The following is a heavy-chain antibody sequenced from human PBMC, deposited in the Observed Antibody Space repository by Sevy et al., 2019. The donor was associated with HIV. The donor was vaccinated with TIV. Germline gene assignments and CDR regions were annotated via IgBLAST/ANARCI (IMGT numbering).Heavy chain of an antibody. J-gene: IGHJ6*03. Sequence: GGSLRLSCAASGFTFSSYGMHWVRQAPGKGLEWVAVISYDGSNKYYADSVKGRFTISRDNSKNTLYLQMNSLRAEDTAVYYCAKGGGDYYYYYYYTDVWGKGTTVTVSS. CDR3: AKGGGDYYYYYYYTDV. V-gene: IGHV3-30*18. CDR2: ISYDGSNK. CDR1: GFTFSSYG. D-gene: IGHD2-21*02.